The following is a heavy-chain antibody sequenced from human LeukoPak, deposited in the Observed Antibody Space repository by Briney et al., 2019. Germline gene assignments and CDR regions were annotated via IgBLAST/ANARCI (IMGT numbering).Heavy chain of an antibody. CDR2: IRYDGSNK. J-gene: IGHJ6*02. V-gene: IGHV3-30*02. Sequence: GGSLRLSCAASGFTFSSYGMHWVRQAPGKGLEWVAFIRYDGSNKYYADSVKGRFTISRDNAKNSLYLQMNSLRAEDTALYYCAKEAVYSSSWYQDYYYGMDVWGQGTTVTVSS. D-gene: IGHD6-13*01. CDR1: GFTFSSYG. CDR3: AKEAVYSSSWYQDYYYGMDV.